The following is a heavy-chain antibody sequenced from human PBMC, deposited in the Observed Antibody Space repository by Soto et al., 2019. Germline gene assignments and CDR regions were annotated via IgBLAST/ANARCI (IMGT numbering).Heavy chain of an antibody. D-gene: IGHD6-13*01. CDR3: ATTPFNMASAGSYYFDS. V-gene: IGHV1-69*01. J-gene: IGHJ4*02. CDR1: GGTFSNYG. CDR2: IIPLFGTL. Sequence: QVNLVQSGTEVKRPGSSVEVSCKASGGTFSNYGLSWVRQAPGHGLQWMGGIIPLFGTLHNAREFQDRVTITADQSTGTASMDLRSLTYDDTAVYFCATTPFNMASAGSYYFDSWGQGILVTVSS.